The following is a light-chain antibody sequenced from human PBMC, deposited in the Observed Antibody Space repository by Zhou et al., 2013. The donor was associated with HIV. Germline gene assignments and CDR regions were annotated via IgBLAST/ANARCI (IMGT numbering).Light chain of an antibody. CDR2: SAS. CDR3: QQSYYIPRT. J-gene: IGKJ2*01. Sequence: DIQMTQSPSSLSASLGDRVTITCRASQDISRSLAWYQQKPGKAPKLLLYSASNLESGVPSRFSGSGSGTDFTLTISSLQPEDFATYYCQQSYYIPRTFGQGTKLEIK. V-gene: IGKV1-39*01. CDR1: QDISRS.